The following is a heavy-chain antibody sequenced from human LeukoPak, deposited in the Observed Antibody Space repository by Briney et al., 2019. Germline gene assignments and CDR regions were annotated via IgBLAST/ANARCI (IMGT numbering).Heavy chain of an antibody. CDR2: IYHSGST. D-gene: IGHD4-11*01. CDR1: GYSISSGYY. CDR3: ARSVSYYRNLEYSQH. Sequence: SETLSLTCAVSGYSISSGYYWGWIRQPPGKGLEWIGSIYHSGSTYYNPSLKSRVTISVDTSKNQFSLKLSSVTAADTAVYYCARSVSYYRNLEYSQHWGQGTLVTVSS. J-gene: IGHJ1*01. V-gene: IGHV4-38-2*01.